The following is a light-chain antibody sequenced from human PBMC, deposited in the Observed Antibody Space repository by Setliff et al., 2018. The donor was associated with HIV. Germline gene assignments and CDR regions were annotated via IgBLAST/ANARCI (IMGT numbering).Light chain of an antibody. CDR2: DVS. CDR1: SSDIGGYNY. V-gene: IGLV2-14*03. Sequence: VLPQPASVSGSPGQSITISCSGTSSDIGGYNYVSWYQQHPGKVPKLMIFDVSNRPSGVSNRFSGSKSGNTASLTISGLQAEDEADYYCSAYTSSGSLGVFGTGTKVTVL. CDR3: SAYTSSGSLGV. J-gene: IGLJ1*01.